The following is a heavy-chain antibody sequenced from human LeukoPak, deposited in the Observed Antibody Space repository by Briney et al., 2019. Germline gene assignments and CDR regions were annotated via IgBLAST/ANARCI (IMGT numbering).Heavy chain of an antibody. J-gene: IGHJ3*02. D-gene: IGHD3-22*01. CDR1: GFTFSSYS. CDR2: ISSSSSYL. V-gene: IGHV3-21*01. Sequence: PGGSLRLSCAASGFTFSSYSMNWVRQAPGKGLEWVSSISSSSSYLYYADSVKGRFTISRDNAKNSLYLQMNSLRAEDTAVYYCASSWHYDSSPLDAFDISGQGTMVTVSS. CDR3: ASSWHYDSSPLDAFDI.